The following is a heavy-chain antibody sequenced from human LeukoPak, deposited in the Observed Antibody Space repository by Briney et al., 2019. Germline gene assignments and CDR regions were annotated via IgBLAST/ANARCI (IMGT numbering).Heavy chain of an antibody. D-gene: IGHD2-2*01. CDR1: GYTFTGYY. V-gene: IGHV1-2*02. Sequence: ASVTVSCKASGYTFTGYYMHWVRQAPGQGLEWMGWINPNSGGTNYAQKFQGRVTMTRDTSISTAYMELSRLGSDDTAVYYCARAGLVVVPAADAFDIWGQGTMVTVSS. CDR3: ARAGLVVVPAADAFDI. J-gene: IGHJ3*02. CDR2: INPNSGGT.